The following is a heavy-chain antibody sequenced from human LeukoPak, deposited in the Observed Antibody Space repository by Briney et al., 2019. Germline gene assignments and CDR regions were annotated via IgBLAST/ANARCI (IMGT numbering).Heavy chain of an antibody. D-gene: IGHD3-10*02. CDR2: ISGSGSTI. CDR3: AELGITMIGGV. J-gene: IGHJ6*04. Sequence: GGSLRVSCATSGFPFSGYSMTWVRQAPGKGLEWVAYISGSGSTIYYADSVKGRFTISRDNAKNSLYLQMNSLRAEDTAVYYCAELGITMIGGVWGKGTTVTISS. V-gene: IGHV3-48*03. CDR1: GFPFSGYS.